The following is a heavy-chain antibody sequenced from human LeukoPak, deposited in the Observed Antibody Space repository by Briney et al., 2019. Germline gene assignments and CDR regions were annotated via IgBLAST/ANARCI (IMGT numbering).Heavy chain of an antibody. Sequence: PGRSLRLSCAASGFTFSTYTMNWVRQAPGKGLEWVSSISTSSNNIYYSDSMKGRFTISRDNAKNSLFLQMNSLRAEDTAIYYCARDIATAGHLAFDYWGQGTLVTVSS. J-gene: IGHJ4*02. CDR1: GFTFSTYT. D-gene: IGHD6-13*01. V-gene: IGHV3-21*01. CDR3: ARDIATAGHLAFDY. CDR2: ISTSSNNI.